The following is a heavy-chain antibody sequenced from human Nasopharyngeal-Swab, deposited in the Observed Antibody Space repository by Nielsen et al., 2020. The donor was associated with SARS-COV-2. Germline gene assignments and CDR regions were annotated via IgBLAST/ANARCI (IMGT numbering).Heavy chain of an antibody. CDR1: GYTFTTYD. J-gene: IGHJ6*02. D-gene: IGHD3-9*01. CDR2: ISAYNGNT. Sequence: ASVKVSCKASGYTFTTYDVHWVRQAPGQGLEWMGWISAYNGNTNYAQKLQGRVTMTTDTSTSTAYMELRSLRSDDTAVYYCARDISGRDPYDILTGYMGGYYYYGMDVWGQGTTVTVSS. CDR3: ARDISGRDPYDILTGYMGGYYYYGMDV. V-gene: IGHV1-18*04.